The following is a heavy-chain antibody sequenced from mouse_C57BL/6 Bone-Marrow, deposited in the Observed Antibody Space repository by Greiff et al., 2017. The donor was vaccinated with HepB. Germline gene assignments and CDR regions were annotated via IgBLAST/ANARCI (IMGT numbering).Heavy chain of an antibody. D-gene: IGHD2-3*01. J-gene: IGHJ2*01. Sequence: ESGPGLVKPSQSLSLTCSVTGYSITSGYYWNWIRQFPGNKLEWMGYISYDGSNNYNPSLKNRISITRDTSKNQFFLKLNSVTTEDTATYYCARGAEDGYYGSYFDYWGQGTTLTVSS. CDR3: ARGAEDGYYGSYFDY. V-gene: IGHV3-6*01. CDR1: GYSITSGYY. CDR2: ISYDGSN.